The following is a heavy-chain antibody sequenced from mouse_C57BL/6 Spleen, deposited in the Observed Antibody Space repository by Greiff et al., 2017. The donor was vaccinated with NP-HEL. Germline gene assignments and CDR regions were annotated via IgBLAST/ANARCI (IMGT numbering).Heavy chain of an antibody. D-gene: IGHD3-2*02. Sequence: EVMLVESEGGLVQPGSSMKLSCTASGFTFSDYYMAWVRQVPEKGLEWVANINYDGSSTYYLDSLKSRFIISRDNAKNILYLQMSSLKSEDTATYYCARVEGQHRLYFDYWGQGTTLTVSS. CDR2: INYDGSST. V-gene: IGHV5-16*01. J-gene: IGHJ2*01. CDR1: GFTFSDYY. CDR3: ARVEGQHRLYFDY.